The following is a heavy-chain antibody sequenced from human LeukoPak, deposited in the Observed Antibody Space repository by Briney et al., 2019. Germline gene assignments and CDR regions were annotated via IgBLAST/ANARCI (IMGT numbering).Heavy chain of an antibody. V-gene: IGHV3-23*01. CDR1: GFTFSSYG. D-gene: IGHD4-23*01. J-gene: IGHJ4*02. Sequence: GGSLRLSCAASGFTFSSYGMSWVRQAPGKGLEWVSAISGSGGSTSYADSVKGRFTISRDNSKNTLYLQMNSLRAEDTAVYYCAKAHLTYRGKKVDDWGQGTLVTVSS. CDR3: AKAHLTYRGKKVDD. CDR2: ISGSGGST.